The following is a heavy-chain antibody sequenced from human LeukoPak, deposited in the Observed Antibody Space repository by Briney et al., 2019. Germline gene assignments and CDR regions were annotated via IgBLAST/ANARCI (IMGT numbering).Heavy chain of an antibody. CDR2: IYYSGST. D-gene: IGHD3-16*02. CDR3: ARGGDYVWGSYRPSGGHAFDI. CDR1: GGSISSGGYY. V-gene: IGHV4-31*03. J-gene: IGHJ3*02. Sequence: PSQTLSLTCTVSGGSISSGGYYWSWIRQHPGKGLEWIGYIYYSGSTYYNPSLKSRVTISVDTSKNQFSLKLSSVTAADTAVYYCARGGDYVWGSYRPSGGHAFDIWGQGTMVTVSS.